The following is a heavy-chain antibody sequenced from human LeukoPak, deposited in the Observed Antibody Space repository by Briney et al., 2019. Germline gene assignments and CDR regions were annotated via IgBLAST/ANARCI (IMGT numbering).Heavy chain of an antibody. J-gene: IGHJ4*02. CDR3: ATYLSMVRGVEIDY. CDR1: GYTFTGYY. CDR2: INPNSGGT. D-gene: IGHD3-10*01. Sequence: VASVKVSCKASGYTFTGYYMHWVRQAPGQGLEWMGWINPNSGGTNYAQKFQGRVTMTRDTSISTDYMELSRLRSDDTAVYYCATYLSMVRGVEIDYWGQGTLVTVSS. V-gene: IGHV1-2*02.